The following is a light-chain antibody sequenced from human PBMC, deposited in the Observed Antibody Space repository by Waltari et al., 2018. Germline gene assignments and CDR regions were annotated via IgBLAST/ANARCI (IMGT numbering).Light chain of an antibody. Sequence: EIVLTQSPGTLSVSPGERATLSCRASQSISSTYLAWYQQKPGQAPRLLIHGASSRATGIPDRCSGSGSGTDFTLTISRLEPEDSAVYYCQQYSSFSLTFGGGTKVEIK. CDR1: QSISSTY. CDR3: QQYSSFSLT. J-gene: IGKJ4*01. CDR2: GAS. V-gene: IGKV3-20*01.